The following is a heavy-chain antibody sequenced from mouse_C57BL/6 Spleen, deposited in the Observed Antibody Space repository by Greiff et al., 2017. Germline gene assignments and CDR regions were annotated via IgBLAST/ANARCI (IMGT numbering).Heavy chain of an antibody. J-gene: IGHJ4*01. CDR2: INPNNGGT. CDR3: AREDYSYAMDY. Sequence: EVHLVESGPELVKPGASVKMSCKASGYTFTDYNMHWVKQSHGKSLEWIGYINPNNGGTSYNQKFKGKATLTVNKSSSTAYMELRSLTSEDYAVYYCAREDYSYAMDYWGQGTSVTVSS. D-gene: IGHD2-13*01. CDR1: GYTFTDYN. V-gene: IGHV1-22*01.